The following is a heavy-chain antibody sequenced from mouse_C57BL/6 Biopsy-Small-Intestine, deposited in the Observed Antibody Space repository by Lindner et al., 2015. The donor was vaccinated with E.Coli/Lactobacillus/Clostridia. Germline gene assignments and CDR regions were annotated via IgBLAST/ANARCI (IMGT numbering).Heavy chain of an antibody. J-gene: IGHJ3*01. CDR1: GFSFNTYA. CDR3: VRQGGLGGFAY. D-gene: IGHD3-3*01. Sequence: VQLQESGGGLVQPKGSLKLSCAASGFSFNTYAMNWVRQAPGKGLEWVARIRSKSNNYATYYADSVKDRFTISRDDSERMLYLQMNNLKTEDTAMYYCVRQGGLGGFAYWGQGTLVTVSA. CDR2: IRSKSNNYAT. V-gene: IGHV10-1*01.